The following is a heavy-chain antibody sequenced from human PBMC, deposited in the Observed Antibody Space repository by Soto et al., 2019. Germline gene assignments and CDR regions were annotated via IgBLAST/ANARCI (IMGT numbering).Heavy chain of an antibody. J-gene: IGHJ4*02. CDR3: ARAQF. Sequence: EVQLVESGGGLVQPGGSLRLSCAASAFTVSSENINWVRQAPGKGLEWVSVIYSGGGTSYADSVKGRFTVSRDNSKNTLYLQMNSLRVEDTALYYCARAQFWGRGTLVTVSS. CDR1: AFTVSSEN. V-gene: IGHV3-66*01. CDR2: IYSGGGT.